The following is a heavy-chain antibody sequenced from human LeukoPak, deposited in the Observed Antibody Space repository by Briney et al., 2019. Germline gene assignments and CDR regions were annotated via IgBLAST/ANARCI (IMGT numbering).Heavy chain of an antibody. Sequence: SETLSLTCTVSGGSVSSSSYYWGWIRQPPGKGLEWIGNLYYSGTTYYNPSLKSRVTISVDMSKNQFSLKLSSVTAADTAMYYCARDAGSYTYYYGSGSLNWFDTWGQGTLVTVSS. CDR3: ARDAGSYTYYYGSGSLNWFDT. V-gene: IGHV4-39*07. CDR1: GGSVSSSSYY. J-gene: IGHJ5*02. D-gene: IGHD3-10*01. CDR2: LYYSGTT.